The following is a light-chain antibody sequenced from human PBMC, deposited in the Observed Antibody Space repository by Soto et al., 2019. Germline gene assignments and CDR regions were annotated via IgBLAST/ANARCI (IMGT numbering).Light chain of an antibody. CDR1: QSIGRW. V-gene: IGKV1-5*01. CDR3: QQYNRYSGT. Sequence: DIQMTQSPSTLSASVGDRVTITCRASQSIGRWLAWYQQKPGKAPKLLIYDASSMGSGVPSRFSGSGSGTEFTLTISRLQPDDFATYYCQQYNRYSGTFGQGTKVEIK. J-gene: IGKJ1*01. CDR2: DAS.